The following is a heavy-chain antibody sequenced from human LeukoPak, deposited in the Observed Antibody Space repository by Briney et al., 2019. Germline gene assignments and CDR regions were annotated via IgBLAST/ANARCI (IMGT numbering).Heavy chain of an antibody. J-gene: IGHJ4*02. V-gene: IGHV3-21*01. CDR3: ARGISNVAGRENFDN. Sequence: GGSLRLSCAASGFTFSRYNMNWVRQAPGKGLEWVSSISGSSSYIYYADSVKGRFTISRDNAKNSLYLQVNSLRAEDTAVYFCARGISNVAGRENFDNWGQGTLVTVSS. CDR1: GFTFSRYN. D-gene: IGHD6-19*01. CDR2: ISGSSSYI.